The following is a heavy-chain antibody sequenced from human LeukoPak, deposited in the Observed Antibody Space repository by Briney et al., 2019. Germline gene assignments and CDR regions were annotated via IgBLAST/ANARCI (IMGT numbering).Heavy chain of an antibody. V-gene: IGHV1-2*02. Sequence: ASVKVFCKASGYTFTGYNIHWVRQAPGQGLEWMGWINPNTGGTDYARNLQGRVTMTRDTSISTVYMELSRLRSDDTAVYYCARDLNGSGSYYNGALDYWGQGTLVTVSS. J-gene: IGHJ4*02. CDR3: ARDLNGSGSYYNGALDY. CDR2: INPNTGGT. D-gene: IGHD3-10*01. CDR1: GYTFTGYN.